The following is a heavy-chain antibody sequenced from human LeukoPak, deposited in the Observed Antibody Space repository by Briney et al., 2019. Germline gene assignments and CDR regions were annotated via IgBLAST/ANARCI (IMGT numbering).Heavy chain of an antibody. CDR1: GFTFSSYS. Sequence: PGGSLRLSCAASGFTFSSYSMNWVRQGPGKGLEWVSSISSSSSYIYYADSVKGRFTISRDNAKNSLYLQMNSLRAEDTAVYYCAREYSSSPADYYYYMDVWGKGTTVTVSS. J-gene: IGHJ6*03. CDR2: ISSSSSYI. V-gene: IGHV3-21*01. D-gene: IGHD6-6*01. CDR3: AREYSSSPADYYYYMDV.